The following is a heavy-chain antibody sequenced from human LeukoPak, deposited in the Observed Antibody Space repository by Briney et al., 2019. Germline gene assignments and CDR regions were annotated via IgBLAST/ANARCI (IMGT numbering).Heavy chain of an antibody. V-gene: IGHV4-38-2*02. D-gene: IGHD3-3*01. CDR1: GGSISSYY. J-gene: IGHJ4*02. Sequence: PSETLSLTCTVSGGSISSYYWGWIRQPPGKGLEWIGSIYHSGSTYYNPSLKSRVTISVDTSKNQFSLKLSSVTAADTAVYYCARSHYDFWSGYSVGIDYWGQGTLVTVSS. CDR3: ARSHYDFWSGYSVGIDY. CDR2: IYHSGST.